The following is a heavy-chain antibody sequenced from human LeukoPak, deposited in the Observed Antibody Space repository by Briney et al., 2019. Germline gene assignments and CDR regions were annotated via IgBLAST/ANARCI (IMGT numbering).Heavy chain of an antibody. Sequence: ASVKVSCKASGYTFTSYYMHWVRQAPGQGLEWMGIINPSGGSTSYAQKFQGRVTMTRDTSTSTVYMELSSLRSEDTAVYYCARVRFCSSSSCQDDNWFDPWGQGTLVSVSS. CDR2: INPSGGST. J-gene: IGHJ5*02. D-gene: IGHD2-2*01. CDR3: ARVRFCSSSSCQDDNWFDP. V-gene: IGHV1-46*01. CDR1: GYTFTSYY.